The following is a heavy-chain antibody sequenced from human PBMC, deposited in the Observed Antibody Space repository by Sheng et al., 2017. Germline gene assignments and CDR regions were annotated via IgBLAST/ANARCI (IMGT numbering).Heavy chain of an antibody. CDR3: ARDSYDFWSGYTAYFDY. CDR2: INPNSGGT. V-gene: IGHV1-2*02. D-gene: IGHD3-3*01. CDR1: GYTFTGYY. J-gene: IGHJ4*02. Sequence: QVQLVQSGAEVKKPGASVKVSCKASGYTFTGYYMHWVRQAPGQGLEWMGWINPNSGGTNYAQKFQGRVTMTRDTSISTAYMELSRLRSDDTAVYYCARDSYDFWSGYTAYFDYWGQGTLVTVSS.